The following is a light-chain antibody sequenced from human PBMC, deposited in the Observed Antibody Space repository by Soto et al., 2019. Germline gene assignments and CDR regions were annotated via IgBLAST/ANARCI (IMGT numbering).Light chain of an antibody. CDR2: GVS. Sequence: EIVMTQSPATLSVSPGERATLSCRASPSISGELAWYQQRPGQPPRLLLYGVSTRATGVPDRFSGSGSGSDFTLTISGLQSEDFAVYYCQQGHDWPLTFGQGTRLDI. CDR3: QQGHDWPLT. J-gene: IGKJ2*01. CDR1: PSISGE. V-gene: IGKV3-15*01.